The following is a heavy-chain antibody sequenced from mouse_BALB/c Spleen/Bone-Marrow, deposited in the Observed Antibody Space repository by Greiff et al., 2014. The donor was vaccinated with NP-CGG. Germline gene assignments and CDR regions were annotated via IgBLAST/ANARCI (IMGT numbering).Heavy chain of an antibody. D-gene: IGHD1-2*01. CDR3: AGRDYGPFYALDY. J-gene: IGHJ4*01. Sequence: QVQLQQSGAELARPGASVKMSCKASGYTFTSFTIHWVKQRPGQGLEWIGYINPSSGYTNYNQNFKDKATLTADKSASTAYMQLTSLTSEDSAVYYCAGRDYGPFYALDYWGQGTSVTVSS. CDR2: INPSSGYT. CDR1: GYTFTSFT. V-gene: IGHV1-4*01.